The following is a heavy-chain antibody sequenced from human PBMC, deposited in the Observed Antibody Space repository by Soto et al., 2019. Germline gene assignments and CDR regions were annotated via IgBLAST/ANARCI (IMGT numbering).Heavy chain of an antibody. D-gene: IGHD3-10*01. V-gene: IGHV3-53*01. Sequence: GGSLRLSCAASGFTVSSNYISWVRQAPGKGLEWVSTIYSGGARHYADSVQGRFTISRDISKNMVYLQMNSLRAEDTAVYYCARVMIYGPNHFDYWGQGTLVTVSS. CDR3: ARVMIYGPNHFDY. CDR1: GFTVSSNY. J-gene: IGHJ4*02. CDR2: IYSGGAR.